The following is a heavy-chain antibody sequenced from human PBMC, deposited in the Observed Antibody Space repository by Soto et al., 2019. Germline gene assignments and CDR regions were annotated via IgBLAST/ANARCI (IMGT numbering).Heavy chain of an antibody. CDR1: GFSFSSHW. Sequence: GGSLRLSCAASGFSFSSHWMCWVRQAPGKGLEWVSTISSNSAYIYYTDALRGRFTISRDNAKNSLHLQMNSLRAEDTAVYYCTRDASRDSSARGWFDPWGPGTLVTVSS. CDR2: ISSNSAYI. J-gene: IGHJ5*02. V-gene: IGHV3-21*01. D-gene: IGHD6-13*01. CDR3: TRDASRDSSARGWFDP.